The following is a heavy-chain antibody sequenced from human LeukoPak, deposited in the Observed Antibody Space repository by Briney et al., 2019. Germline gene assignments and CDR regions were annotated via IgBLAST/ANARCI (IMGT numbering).Heavy chain of an antibody. CDR3: TACGGDCLVDY. Sequence: GGSLRLSCAASGFTFSNAWMSWVSQAPGKGLEWVGRIKSKTDGGTTDYAAPVKGRFTISRDDSKDTLYLQMNSLKTEDTAVYYCTACGGDCLVDYWGQGTLVTVSS. CDR1: GFTFSNAW. CDR2: IKSKTDGGTT. J-gene: IGHJ4*02. D-gene: IGHD2-21*02. V-gene: IGHV3-15*01.